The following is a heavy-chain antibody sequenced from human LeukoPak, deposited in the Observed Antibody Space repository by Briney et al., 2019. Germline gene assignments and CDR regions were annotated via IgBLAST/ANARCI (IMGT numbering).Heavy chain of an antibody. CDR2: IYPADSET. CDR1: GYTFVNYW. Sequence: PGESLKISCQASGYTFVNYWIAWVRQMPGKGLEWMGIIYPADSETRYGPSFQGHVTISADHSSTVAYLLSIRLQASDTDRYYCRAYNWDEAPGFDLWGQGTMVTVSS. J-gene: IGHJ3*01. D-gene: IGHD1-1*01. V-gene: IGHV5-51*03. CDR3: RAYNWDEAPGFDL.